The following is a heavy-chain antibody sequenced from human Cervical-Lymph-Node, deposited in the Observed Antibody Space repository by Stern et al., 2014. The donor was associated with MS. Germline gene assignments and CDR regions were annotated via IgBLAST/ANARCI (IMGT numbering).Heavy chain of an antibody. D-gene: IGHD5-24*01. V-gene: IGHV1-69*01. Sequence: QVQLVQSGAEVKKPGSSVKVSCKASGDTLSTLAISWVRQAPGQGLEWMGGITPIFGTTNYAEKVHGRVTITTDESTNTAYLEMSSLRSEDTAVYYCARVNGDNGMDVWGQGTTVTVSS. J-gene: IGHJ6*02. CDR1: GDTLSTLA. CDR2: ITPIFGTT. CDR3: ARVNGDNGMDV.